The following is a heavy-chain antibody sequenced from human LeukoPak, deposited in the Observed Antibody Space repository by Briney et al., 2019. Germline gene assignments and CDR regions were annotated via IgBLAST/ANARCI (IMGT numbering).Heavy chain of an antibody. D-gene: IGHD6-19*01. CDR3: ARPVRSGWYYFDY. Sequence: ASVKVSCKASGYTFTSYGISWVRQAPGQRLEWMGWINAGNGNTKYSQKFQGRVTITRDTSASTAYMELSSLRSEDTAVYYCARPVRSGWYYFDYWGQGTLVTVSS. CDR1: GYTFTSYG. V-gene: IGHV1-3*01. CDR2: INAGNGNT. J-gene: IGHJ4*02.